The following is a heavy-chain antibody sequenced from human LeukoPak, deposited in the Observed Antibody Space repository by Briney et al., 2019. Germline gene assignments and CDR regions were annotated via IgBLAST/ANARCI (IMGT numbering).Heavy chain of an antibody. D-gene: IGHD3-3*01. CDR2: IRNKANSYTT. CDR1: GFTFSDYY. V-gene: IGHV3-72*01. CDR3: ARGVLWSGYFYFDY. J-gene: IGHJ4*02. Sequence: PGGSLRLSCAVSGFTFSDYYMDWVRQAPGKGLEGVGRIRNKANSYTTEYDASVKGRFTISRDDSKNSLYLQMNSLKAEDTAMYYCARGVLWSGYFYFDYWGQGTLATVSS.